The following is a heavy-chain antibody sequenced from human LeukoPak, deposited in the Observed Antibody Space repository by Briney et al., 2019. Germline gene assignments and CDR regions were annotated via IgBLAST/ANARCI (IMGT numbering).Heavy chain of an antibody. CDR1: GFTVSSNY. V-gene: IGHV3-66*02. D-gene: IGHD4-11*01. CDR2: IYSGGST. J-gene: IGHJ3*02. CDR3: AGYSNYAVGDAFDI. Sequence: PGGSLRLSCAASGFTVSSNYMSWVRQAPGKGLEWVSVIYSGGSTYYADSVKGRFTISRDNSKNTLYLQMNSLRAEDTAVYYCAGYSNYAVGDAFDIWGQGTMVTVSS.